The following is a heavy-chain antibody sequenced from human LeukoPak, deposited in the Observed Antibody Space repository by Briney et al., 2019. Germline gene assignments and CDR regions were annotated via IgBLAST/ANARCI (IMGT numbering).Heavy chain of an antibody. CDR1: GGSISSSSYS. J-gene: IGHJ5*02. D-gene: IGHD3-22*01. Sequence: KPSETLSLTCTVSGGSISSSSYSWGWIRQPPGKGLEWIGSIYYSGSTYYNPSLKSRVTISVDTSKNQFSLKLSSVTAADTAVYYCAREMIVVVITTFDPWGQGTLVTVSS. CDR2: IYYSGST. V-gene: IGHV4-39*01. CDR3: AREMIVVVITTFDP.